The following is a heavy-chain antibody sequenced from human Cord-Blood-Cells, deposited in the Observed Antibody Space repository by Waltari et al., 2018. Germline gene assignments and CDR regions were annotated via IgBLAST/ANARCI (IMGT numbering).Heavy chain of an antibody. J-gene: IGHJ6*02. Sequence: QVQLVQSGAEVKKPGASVKVSCKASGYTFTSYDINWVRQATGQGLEWMGWMNPNSVNTGYAQSVKGRVTMTRNTSISTAYMELSSLRSEDTAVYYCARKGLVGGFWSGYYYYGMDVWGQGTTVTVSS. D-gene: IGHD3-3*01. CDR3: ARKGLVGGFWSGYYYYGMDV. V-gene: IGHV1-8*01. CDR1: GYTFTSYD. CDR2: MNPNSVNT.